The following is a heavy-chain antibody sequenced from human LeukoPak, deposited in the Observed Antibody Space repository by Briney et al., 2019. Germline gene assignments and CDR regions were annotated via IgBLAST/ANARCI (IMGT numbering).Heavy chain of an antibody. J-gene: IGHJ6*03. CDR2: INGDGTST. CDR1: GFTLRNYW. CDR3: ARVAYCGGDCYSLDYYYMDV. Sequence: GGSLRLSCAASGFTLRNYWMHWVRQTPGKGLLWVSRINGDGTSTTYAGSVKGRFTISRDNAKNTLYLQMNSLRAEDTAVYYCARVAYCGGDCYSLDYYYMDVWGKGTTVTVSS. V-gene: IGHV3-74*01. D-gene: IGHD2-21*02.